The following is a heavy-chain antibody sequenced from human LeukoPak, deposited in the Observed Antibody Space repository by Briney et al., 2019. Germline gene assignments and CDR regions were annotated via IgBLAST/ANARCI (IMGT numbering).Heavy chain of an antibody. CDR1: GFTFSSYA. Sequence: GGSLRLSCAASGFTFSSYAMSWVRQAPGKGLEWVAVISYDGSNKYYADSVKGRFTISRDNSKNTLYLQMNSLRAEDTAVYYCARGYYDSSGHDYWGQGTLVTVSS. D-gene: IGHD3-22*01. J-gene: IGHJ4*02. V-gene: IGHV3-30-3*01. CDR2: ISYDGSNK. CDR3: ARGYYDSSGHDY.